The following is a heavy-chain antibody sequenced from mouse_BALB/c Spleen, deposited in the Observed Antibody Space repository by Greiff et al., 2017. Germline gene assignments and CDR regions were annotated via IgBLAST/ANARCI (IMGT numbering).Heavy chain of an antibody. CDR3: ARKGGITTRYYYAMDY. J-gene: IGHJ4*01. V-gene: IGHV2-2*02. D-gene: IGHD2-4*01. Sequence: QVQLKESGPGLVQPSQSLSITCTVSGFSLTSYGVHWVRQSPGKGLEWLGVIWSGGSTDYNAAFISRLSISKDNSKSQVFFKMNSLQANDTAIYYWARKGGITTRYYYAMDYWGQGTSVTVSS. CDR2: IWSGGST. CDR1: GFSLTSYG.